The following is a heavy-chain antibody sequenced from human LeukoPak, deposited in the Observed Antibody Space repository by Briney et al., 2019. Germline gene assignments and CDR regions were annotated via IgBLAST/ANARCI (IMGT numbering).Heavy chain of an antibody. Sequence: GGSLRLSCAASGFTFSDYYMIWIRQAPGKGLEWVSYISSSGTSIYYADSVKGRFTISRDNAKNSLYLQMNSLRVEDTAVYYCARRSPAAAWFDPWGQGTLVTVSS. CDR3: ARRSPAAAWFDP. V-gene: IGHV3-11*01. CDR2: ISSSGTSI. J-gene: IGHJ5*02. CDR1: GFTFSDYY. D-gene: IGHD6-13*01.